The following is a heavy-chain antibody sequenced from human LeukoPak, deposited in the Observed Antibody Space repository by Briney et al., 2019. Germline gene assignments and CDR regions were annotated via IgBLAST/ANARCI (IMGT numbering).Heavy chain of an antibody. V-gene: IGHV4-39*07. D-gene: IGHD4-17*01. CDR3: ARADGDYTSAFDI. CDR2: IYYSGST. J-gene: IGHJ3*02. CDR1: GGSISSSSYY. Sequence: PSETLSLTCTVSGGSISSSSYYWGWIRQPPGKGLEWIGSIYYSGSTNYNPSLKSRVTISVDTSKNQFSLKLSSVTAADTAVYYCARADGDYTSAFDIWGQGTMVTVSS.